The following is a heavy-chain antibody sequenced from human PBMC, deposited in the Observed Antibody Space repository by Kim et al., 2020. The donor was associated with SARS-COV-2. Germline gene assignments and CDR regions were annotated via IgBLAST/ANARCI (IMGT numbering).Heavy chain of an antibody. CDR3: ARAGSTWYFDY. D-gene: IGHD6-13*01. Sequence: GVSLRLSCAASGFTFRSYTMNWVRQAPGKGLEYVSSISDSSSHMYYADSVKGRFTISRDNARNSLFLQMDSLRAEDTAVYYCARAGSTWYFDYWGQGTLVTVSS. V-gene: IGHV3-21*01. CDR1: GFTFRSYT. J-gene: IGHJ4*02. CDR2: ISDSSSHM.